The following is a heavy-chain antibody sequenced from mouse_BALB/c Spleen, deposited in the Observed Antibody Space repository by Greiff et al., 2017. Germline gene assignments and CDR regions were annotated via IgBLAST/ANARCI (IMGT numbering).Heavy chain of an antibody. D-gene: IGHD2-1*01. J-gene: IGHJ3*01. V-gene: IGHV5-4*02. CDR3: ARDYYGRGFAY. CDR1: GFTFSDYY. Sequence: VKLMESGGGLVKPGGSLKLSCAASGFTFSDYYMYWVRQTPEKRLEWVATISDGGSYTYYPDSVKGRFTISRDNAKNNLYLQMSSLKSEDTAMYYCARDYYGRGFAYWGQGTLVTVSA. CDR2: ISDGGSYT.